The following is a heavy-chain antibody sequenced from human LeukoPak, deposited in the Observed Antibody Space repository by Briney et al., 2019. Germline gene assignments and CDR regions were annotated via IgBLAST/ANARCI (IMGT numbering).Heavy chain of an antibody. CDR3: ARESFGYSSSWADY. Sequence: GASVKVSCKASGYTFSSYGFSWVRQAPGQGLEWMGWISAYNGNTNYAQKLQGRVTMTTDTSTSTAYMELRSLRSDDTAVYYCARESFGYSSSWADYWGQGTLVTVSS. D-gene: IGHD6-13*01. CDR2: ISAYNGNT. J-gene: IGHJ4*02. V-gene: IGHV1-18*01. CDR1: GYTFSSYG.